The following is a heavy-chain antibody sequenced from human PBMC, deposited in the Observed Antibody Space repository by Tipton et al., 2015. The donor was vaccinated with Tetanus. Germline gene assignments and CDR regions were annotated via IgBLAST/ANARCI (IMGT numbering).Heavy chain of an antibody. V-gene: IGHV3-23*01. CDR2: ITASGIST. CDR1: GFTFSNYA. Sequence: LSLTCAASGFTFSNYAMSWVRQAPGKGLEWVSTITASGISTSDADSVKGRFTISRDNVKNTLHLQMNSLKTEDTAMYYCTTLSTTVAHGGDYWGQGTLVTVSS. J-gene: IGHJ4*02. CDR3: TTLSTTVAHGGDY. D-gene: IGHD4-23*01.